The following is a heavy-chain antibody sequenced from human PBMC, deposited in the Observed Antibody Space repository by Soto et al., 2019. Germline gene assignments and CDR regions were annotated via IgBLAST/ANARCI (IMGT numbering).Heavy chain of an antibody. Sequence: GGSLRLSCAASGFTFSSYAMHWVRQAPGKGLEWVAVISYDGSNKYYADSVKGRFTISRDNSKNTLYLQMNSLRAEDTAVYYCARELSGSYPHPVDYWGQGTLVTVSS. V-gene: IGHV3-30-3*01. CDR3: ARELSGSYPHPVDY. CDR2: ISYDGSNK. J-gene: IGHJ4*02. CDR1: GFTFSSYA. D-gene: IGHD1-26*01.